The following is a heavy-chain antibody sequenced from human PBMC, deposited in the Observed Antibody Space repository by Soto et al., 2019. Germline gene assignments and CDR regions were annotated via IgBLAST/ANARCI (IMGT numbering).Heavy chain of an antibody. Sequence: EVQVLESGGGLVQPGGSLRLSCAASGFTFSNYAMAWVRQCPGKGLEWVSSISNNGGSTYYADSVKGRFTISRDNSKNTVYLQMNSLRAEDTAVYYCAKDHGMDVWGQGATVTVSS. CDR2: ISNNGGST. CDR3: AKDHGMDV. CDR1: GFTFSNYA. V-gene: IGHV3-23*01. J-gene: IGHJ6*02.